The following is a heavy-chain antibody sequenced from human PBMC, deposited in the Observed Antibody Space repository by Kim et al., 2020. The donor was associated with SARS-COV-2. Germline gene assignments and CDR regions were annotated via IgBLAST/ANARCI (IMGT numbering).Heavy chain of an antibody. CDR1: GGSFSGYY. CDR3: ARGSGSCSGGSCYTAYFDY. V-gene: IGHV4-34*01. CDR2: INHSGST. D-gene: IGHD2-15*01. Sequence: SETLSLTCAVYGGSFSGYYWSWIRQPPGKGLEWIGEINHSGSTNYNPSLKSRVTISVDTSKNQFSLKLSSVTAADTAVYYCARGSGSCSGGSCYTAYFDYWGQGTLVTVSS. J-gene: IGHJ4*02.